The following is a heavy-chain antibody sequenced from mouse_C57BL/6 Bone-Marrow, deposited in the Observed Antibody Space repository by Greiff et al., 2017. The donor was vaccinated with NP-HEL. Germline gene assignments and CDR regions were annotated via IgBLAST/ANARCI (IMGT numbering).Heavy chain of an antibody. V-gene: IGHV1-55*01. CDR2: IYPGSGST. Sequence: QVQLQQPGAELVKPGASVKMSCKASGYTFTSYWITWVKQRPGQGLEWIGDIYPGSGSTNYNEKFKSKATLTVDTSSSTAYMQLSSLTSEDSAVYYWARERDSSCEGGFAYWGQGTLVTVSA. CDR3: ARERDSSCEGGFAY. CDR1: GYTFTSYW. D-gene: IGHD3-2*02. J-gene: IGHJ3*01.